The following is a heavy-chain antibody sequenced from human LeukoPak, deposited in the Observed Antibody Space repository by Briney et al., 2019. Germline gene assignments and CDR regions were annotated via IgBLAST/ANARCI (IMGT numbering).Heavy chain of an antibody. J-gene: IGHJ4*02. D-gene: IGHD3-22*01. CDR2: TYYRSKWYN. CDR1: GDSVSSNSAA. Sequence: SQTLSLTCVISGDSVSSNSAARNWIRQSPSRGLEWLGRTYYRSKWYNDYAVSVKSRITINPDTSKNQFSLQLNSVTPEDTAVYFCARGDSRGYNYFDYWGQGALVTVSS. CDR3: ARGDSRGYNYFDY. V-gene: IGHV6-1*01.